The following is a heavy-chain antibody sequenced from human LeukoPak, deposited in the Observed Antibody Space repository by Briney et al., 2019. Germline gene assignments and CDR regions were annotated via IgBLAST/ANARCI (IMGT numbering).Heavy chain of an antibody. V-gene: IGHV3-48*03. CDR2: ISSSGSTI. D-gene: IGHD5-18*01. J-gene: IGHJ4*02. Sequence: GGSLRLSCAASGFTFSSYEMNWVRQAPGKGLEWVSYISSSGSTIYYADSVKGRFTISRDNAKTSLYLQMNSLRAEDTAVYYCARDLSGIAGYTYGRGIDYWGQGTLVTVSS. CDR3: ARDLSGIAGYTYGRGIDY. CDR1: GFTFSSYE.